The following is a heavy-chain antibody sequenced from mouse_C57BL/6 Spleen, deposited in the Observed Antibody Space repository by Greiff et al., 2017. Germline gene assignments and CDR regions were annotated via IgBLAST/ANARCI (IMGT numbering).Heavy chain of an antibody. D-gene: IGHD3-3*01. Sequence: EVKVVESGPELVKPGASVKIPCKASGYTFTDYNMDWVKQSHGKSLEWIGDINPNNGGTIYNQKFKGKATLTVDKSSSTAYMELRSLTSEDTAVYYCARRGTGYFDYWGQGTTLTVSS. CDR2: INPNNGGT. CDR3: ARRGTGYFDY. CDR1: GYTFTDYN. V-gene: IGHV1-18*01. J-gene: IGHJ2*01.